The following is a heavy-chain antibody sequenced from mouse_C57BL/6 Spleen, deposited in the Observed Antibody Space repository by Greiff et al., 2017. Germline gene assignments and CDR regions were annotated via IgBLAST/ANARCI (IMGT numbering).Heavy chain of an antibody. J-gene: IGHJ4*01. D-gene: IGHD2-5*01. CDR3: ARAYYSNLYYYAMDY. CDR2: IDPSDSET. CDR1: GYTFTSYW. Sequence: QVQLQQPGAELVRPGSSVKLSCKASGYTFTSYWMHWVKQRPIQGLEWIGNIDPSDSETHYNQKFKDKATLTVDKSSSTAYMQLSSLTSEDSAVYYCARAYYSNLYYYAMDYWGQGTSGTVSS. V-gene: IGHV1-52*01.